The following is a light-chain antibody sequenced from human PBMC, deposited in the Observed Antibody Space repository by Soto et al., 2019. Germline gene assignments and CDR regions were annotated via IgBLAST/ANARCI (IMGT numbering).Light chain of an antibody. J-gene: IGKJ1*01. Sequence: IVLTQSPGTLSLSPGERTTLSCRASQSISRYLAWYQQKPGQGPRLLIYGASNRATGIPDRLSGSGSGTDFTLTIRRLEPEDFAVYYCQQYGSSGTFGQGTKVDIK. CDR1: QSISRY. V-gene: IGKV3-20*01. CDR3: QQYGSSGT. CDR2: GAS.